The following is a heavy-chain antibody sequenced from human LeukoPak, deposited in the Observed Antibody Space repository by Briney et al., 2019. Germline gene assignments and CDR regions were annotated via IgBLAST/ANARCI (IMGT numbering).Heavy chain of an antibody. CDR3: AKGPGVGRLSIDY. CDR2: ISYDGSNK. Sequence: GGSLRLSCAASGFTFSSYGMHWVRQAPGKGLEWVAVISYDGSNKYYADSVKGRFTISRDNSKNTLYLQMNSLRAEDTAVYYCAKGPGVGRLSIDYWGQGTLVTVSS. V-gene: IGHV3-30*18. CDR1: GFTFSSYG. D-gene: IGHD2-15*01. J-gene: IGHJ4*02.